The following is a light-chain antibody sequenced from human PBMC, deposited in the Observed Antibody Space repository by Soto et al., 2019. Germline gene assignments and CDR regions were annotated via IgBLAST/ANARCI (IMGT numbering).Light chain of an antibody. Sequence: ETVLTQSPGTLSLSPGKRATLSCRASQSVGSSYLSWYQQKPGQAPRLLIYGSSSRATGIPDRFSGSGSGTDFTLTISRLEPEDFAVYYCQQYGSSITFGPGTKVDIK. CDR3: QQYGSSIT. CDR1: QSVGSSY. J-gene: IGKJ3*01. CDR2: GSS. V-gene: IGKV3-20*01.